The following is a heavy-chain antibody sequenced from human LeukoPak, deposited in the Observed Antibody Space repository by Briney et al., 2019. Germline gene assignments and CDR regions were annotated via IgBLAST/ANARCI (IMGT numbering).Heavy chain of an antibody. V-gene: IGHV4-31*03. Sequence: SQTLSLTCTVSGGSINNGGYYRSWMRQHPGKGLEWIGYIYYSGSSYYNPSLRSRVTISVDTSKNHFSLKLSSVTAADTAVYYCARNRDGYKSFDYWGQGTLVTFSS. CDR1: GGSINNGGYY. CDR2: IYYSGSS. CDR3: ARNRDGYKSFDY. J-gene: IGHJ4*02. D-gene: IGHD5-24*01.